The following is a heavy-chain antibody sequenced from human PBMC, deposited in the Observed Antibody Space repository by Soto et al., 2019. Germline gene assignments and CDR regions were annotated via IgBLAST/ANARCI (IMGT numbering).Heavy chain of an antibody. CDR3: AKDPSLSTAYYFDY. Sequence: RRLSCAASGFTFSNYAMTWVRQAPGKGLQCVSAISGGGGSTYYADSVKGRFTISRDNSKNTLYLQMNSLRAEDTAVYYCAKDPSLSTAYYFDYWGQGTLVTVSS. CDR2: ISGGGGST. V-gene: IGHV3-23*01. J-gene: IGHJ4*02. CDR1: GFTFSNYA.